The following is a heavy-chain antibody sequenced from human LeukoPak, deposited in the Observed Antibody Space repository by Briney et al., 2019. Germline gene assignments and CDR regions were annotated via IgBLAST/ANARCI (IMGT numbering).Heavy chain of an antibody. J-gene: IGHJ6*03. Sequence: SETLSLTCTVNGGSFSGSYWSWIRQSPGRGLEWIGEINHSGSTNYNPPLKSRVSISIDTSKNQFALKLTSVTAADTAMYYCARGPTMVRGVIRFYYYMDAWGKGTTVTVSS. CDR3: ARGPTMVRGVIRFYYYMDA. D-gene: IGHD3-10*01. V-gene: IGHV4-34*01. CDR2: INHSGST. CDR1: GGSFSGSY.